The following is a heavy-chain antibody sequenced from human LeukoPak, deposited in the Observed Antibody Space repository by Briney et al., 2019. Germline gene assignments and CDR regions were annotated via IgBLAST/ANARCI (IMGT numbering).Heavy chain of an antibody. Sequence: PSETLSLTCTVSGGSISSRIYSWVWIRQPPGKGLEWIGSIYYSGTTYYNPSLKSRVTMSIDTSKCRFSLKLTSVTAADTAVYYCARSPLLLYVTGLYYFDYWSQGILVTVSS. V-gene: IGHV4-39*02. CDR3: ARSPLLLYVTGLYYFDY. J-gene: IGHJ4*02. D-gene: IGHD2-15*01. CDR2: IYYSGTT. CDR1: GGSISSRIYS.